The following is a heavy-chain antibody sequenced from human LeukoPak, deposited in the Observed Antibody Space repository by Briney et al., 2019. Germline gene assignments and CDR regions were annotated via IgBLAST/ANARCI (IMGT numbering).Heavy chain of an antibody. CDR2: INPSGDST. J-gene: IGHJ6*03. D-gene: IGHD5-18*01. CDR1: GYTFTSYY. CDR3: ARAEGIQLWPNYYMDV. V-gene: IGHV1-46*01. Sequence: ASVKVSCKASGYTFTSYYIHWVRQAPGQGLEWMGNINPSGDSTNYAQKFQGRVTMTTDTSTSTVYMELSSLRSEDTAVYYCARAEGIQLWPNYYMDVWGKGTTVTVSS.